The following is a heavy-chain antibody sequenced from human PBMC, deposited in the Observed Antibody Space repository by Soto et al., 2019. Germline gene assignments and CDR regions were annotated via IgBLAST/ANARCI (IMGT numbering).Heavy chain of an antibody. Sequence: GGSLRLSCAASGFTFSGSAMHWVRQASGKGLEWVGRIRSKANSYATAYAASLKGRFTISRDDSKNTAYLQMNSLKTEDTAVYYCTKSKGSTHYYYYGMDVWGQGTTVTVSS. V-gene: IGHV3-73*01. J-gene: IGHJ6*02. CDR3: TKSKGSTHYYYYGMDV. D-gene: IGHD1-26*01. CDR2: IRSKANSYAT. CDR1: GFTFSGSA.